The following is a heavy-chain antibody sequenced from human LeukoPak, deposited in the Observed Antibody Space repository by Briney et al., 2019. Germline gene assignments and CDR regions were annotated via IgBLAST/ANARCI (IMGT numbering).Heavy chain of an antibody. D-gene: IGHD6-19*01. J-gene: IGHJ4*02. CDR2: IIPIFGTA. CDR1: GGTFSSYA. Sequence: ASVKVSCKASGGTFSSYAISWVRQAPGQGFEWMGGIIPIFGTANYAQKLQGRVTMTTDTSTSTAYMELRSLRSDDTAVYYCARDLRSAVAGTDYWGQGTLVTVSS. V-gene: IGHV1-69*05. CDR3: ARDLRSAVAGTDY.